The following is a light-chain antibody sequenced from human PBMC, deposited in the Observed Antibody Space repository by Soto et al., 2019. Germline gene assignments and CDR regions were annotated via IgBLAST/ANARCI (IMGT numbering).Light chain of an antibody. Sequence: DIQMTQSPSTLSASVGDRVTITCRASQSISSWLAWYQQKPGKAPTLLIYKASSLESGVPSRFSGSGSGTEFTLTISSRQPDDFATYYCQQYNSYSPWTFGQGTKVEIK. CDR2: KAS. CDR3: QQYNSYSPWT. J-gene: IGKJ1*01. CDR1: QSISSW. V-gene: IGKV1-5*03.